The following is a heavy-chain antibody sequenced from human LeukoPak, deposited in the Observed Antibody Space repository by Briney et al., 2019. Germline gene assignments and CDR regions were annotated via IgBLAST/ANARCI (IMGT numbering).Heavy chain of an antibody. CDR2: IYSSGST. CDR3: ARGDYSDYVASWFEP. CDR1: GGPISSHNYY. Sequence: SETVSLTCTVSGGPISSHNYYWGWIRQPPGKGLEWIGSIYSSGSTYYNPSLKSRVTISVDTSKNQFSLKLNSVTAADTAVYYCARGDYSDYVASWFEPWGQGTPVTVSS. D-gene: IGHD4-11*01. J-gene: IGHJ5*02. V-gene: IGHV4-39*01.